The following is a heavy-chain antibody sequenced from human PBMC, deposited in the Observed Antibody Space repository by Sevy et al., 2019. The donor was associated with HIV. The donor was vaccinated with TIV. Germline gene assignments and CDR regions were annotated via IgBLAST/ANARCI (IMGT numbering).Heavy chain of an antibody. CDR1: GYMFTDYY. J-gene: IGHJ6*02. CDR3: ARLTTMPTSDLYGMDV. D-gene: IGHD4-17*01. Sequence: ASVKVSCKASGYMFTDYYIHWVRQAPGQGLEWMAWINPNDGVTNYAQRFQGEVTVTRDTSISTAYMEVSRLRSDDTAIYYCARLTTMPTSDLYGMDVWGQGTSVTVSS. V-gene: IGHV1-2*02. CDR2: INPNDGVT.